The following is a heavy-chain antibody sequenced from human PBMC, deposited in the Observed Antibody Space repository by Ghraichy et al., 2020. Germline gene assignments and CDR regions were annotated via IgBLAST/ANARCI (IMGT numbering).Heavy chain of an antibody. J-gene: IGHJ3*02. D-gene: IGHD6-19*01. CDR3: SRDRGSSGWYEGAFDI. CDR1: GFTFSTYW. V-gene: IGHV3-7*01. Sequence: LSLTCAASGFTFSTYWMTWVRQAPGKGLEWVANIKEDGSEKYYVDSVKGRLTISRDNAKNSLYLHMNSLRAEDTAVYYCSRDRGSSGWYEGAFDIWGQGTRVTVSS. CDR2: IKEDGSEK.